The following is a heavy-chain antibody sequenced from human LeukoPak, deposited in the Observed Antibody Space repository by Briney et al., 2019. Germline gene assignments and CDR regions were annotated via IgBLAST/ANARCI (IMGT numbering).Heavy chain of an antibody. J-gene: IGHJ4*02. D-gene: IGHD3-9*01. CDR1: GFTFSSYA. CDR3: AKAPPCDILTGYYPHNPWYFDY. CDR2: ISGSGGST. Sequence: GGSLRLSCAASGFTFSSYAMSWVRQAPGKGLEWVSAISGSGGSTYYADSVKGRFTISRDNSKNTLYLQMNSLRAEDTAVYYCAKAPPCDILTGYYPHNPWYFDYWGQGTLVTVSS. V-gene: IGHV3-23*01.